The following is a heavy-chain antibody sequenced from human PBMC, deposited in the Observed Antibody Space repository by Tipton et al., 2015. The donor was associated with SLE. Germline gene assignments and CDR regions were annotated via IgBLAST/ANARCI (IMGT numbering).Heavy chain of an antibody. CDR1: GFSFCGYW. Sequence: GSLRLSCAASGFSFCGYWMTWVRQAPGKGLEWVAFIRYDESNTYYADSVKGRFTISRDNSKNTLYLEMNSLKPEDTAVYYCAKQCRSTTCNDLQKWGQGTLVTVSS. CDR2: IRYDESNT. J-gene: IGHJ4*02. D-gene: IGHD2-2*01. CDR3: AKQCRSTTCNDLQK. V-gene: IGHV3-30*02.